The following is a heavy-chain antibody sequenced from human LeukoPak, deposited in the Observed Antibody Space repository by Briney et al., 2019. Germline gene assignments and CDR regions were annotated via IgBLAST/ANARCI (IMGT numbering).Heavy chain of an antibody. CDR3: TSGSPGHAFDI. Sequence: PGGSLRLSCAASGFTFSNYAMNWDRQSPGKGLEWVSLISGSGDRTYYADSVKGRFTISRDNSKNTLYLQMNSLRAEDTAVYYCTSGSPGHAFDIWGRGTMVTISS. J-gene: IGHJ3*02. V-gene: IGHV3-23*01. CDR2: ISGSGDRT. CDR1: GFTFSNYA. D-gene: IGHD1-26*01.